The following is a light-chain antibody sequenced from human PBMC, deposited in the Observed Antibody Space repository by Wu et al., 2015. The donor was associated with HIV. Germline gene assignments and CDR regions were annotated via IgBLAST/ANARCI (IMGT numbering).Light chain of an antibody. V-gene: IGKV1-5*03. CDR2: KAS. Sequence: DIQMTQSPSTLSASVGDRVTITCRASQSISSWLAWYQQKPGKAPKLLIYKASSLESGVPSRFSGSGSGTDFALTISSLQPEDFATYYCQQSYXTPPGFTLGPGTKVDIK. CDR3: QQSYXTPPGFT. J-gene: IGKJ3*01. CDR1: QSISSW.